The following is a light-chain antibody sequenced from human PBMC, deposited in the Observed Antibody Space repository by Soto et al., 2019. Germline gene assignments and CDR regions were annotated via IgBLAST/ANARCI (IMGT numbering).Light chain of an antibody. J-gene: IGKJ5*01. CDR1: QSDGSNF. CDR2: ASV. V-gene: IGKV3-20*01. CDR3: QLYGTSPH. Sequence: FTQSPVSHSFSPGARSTLPLKTSQSDGSNFVAWYRHKPGQAPRLLIYASVQRATGIPDRFSGSASGTDFTLTINRLEPEDFAVYYCQLYGTSPHFGQGTRLEIK.